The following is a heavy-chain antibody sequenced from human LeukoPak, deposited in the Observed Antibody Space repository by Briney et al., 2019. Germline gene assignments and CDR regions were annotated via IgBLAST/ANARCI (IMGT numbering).Heavy chain of an antibody. Sequence: SVKVSCKASGFTFTSSAVQWVRQARGQRLEWIGWIVVGSGNTNYAQKFQERVTITRDMSTSTAYMELSSLRSEDTAVYYCAAVSAGPYYYYYMDVWGKGTTVTVSS. V-gene: IGHV1-58*01. CDR3: AAVSAGPYYYYYMDV. D-gene: IGHD3-10*01. J-gene: IGHJ6*03. CDR2: IVVGSGNT. CDR1: GFTFTSSA.